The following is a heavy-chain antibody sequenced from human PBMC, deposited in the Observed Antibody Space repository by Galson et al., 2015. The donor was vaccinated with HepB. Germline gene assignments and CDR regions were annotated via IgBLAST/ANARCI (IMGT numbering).Heavy chain of an antibody. V-gene: IGHV3-64D*06. CDR1: GFTFSRYA. CDR3: VMPRGYSGYQMETGYFDY. J-gene: IGHJ4*02. D-gene: IGHD5-12*01. CDR2: ISSNGGST. Sequence: SLRLSCAASGFTFSRYAMHWVRQAPGKGLEYVSAISSNGGSTYYADSVKGRFTISRDNSKNTLYLQMSSLRAEDTAVYYCVMPRGYSGYQMETGYFDYWGQGTLVTVSS.